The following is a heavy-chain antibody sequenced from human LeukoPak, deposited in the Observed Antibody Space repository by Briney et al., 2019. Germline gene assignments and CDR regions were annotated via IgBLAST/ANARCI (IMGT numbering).Heavy chain of an antibody. CDR1: GGSISSYY. V-gene: IGHV4-59*01. CDR3: ARGKVTTSAFDI. D-gene: IGHD4-17*01. Sequence: PSETLSLTCTVSGGSISSYYWSWIRQPPEKGLEWIGYIYYSGSTNYNPSLKSRVTISVDTSKNQFSLKLSSVTAADTAVYYCARGKVTTSAFDIWGQGTMVTVSS. J-gene: IGHJ3*02. CDR2: IYYSGST.